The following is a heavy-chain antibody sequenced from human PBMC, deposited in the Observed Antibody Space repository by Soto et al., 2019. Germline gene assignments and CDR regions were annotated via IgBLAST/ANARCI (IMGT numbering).Heavy chain of an antibody. CDR1: GGSINNSGFY. CDR3: ARPRGLRFSVADVFDI. V-gene: IGHV4-39*01. Sequence: SETLSLTCIVSGGSINNSGFYWGWIRQPPGKGLEWIGSIYDSGTTYYNPSLKSRVTVSVDTSKNQFSLRLTSVIAADTAVYYCARPRGLRFSVADVFDIWGQGVMVTVSS. J-gene: IGHJ3*02. D-gene: IGHD3-3*01. CDR2: IYDSGTT.